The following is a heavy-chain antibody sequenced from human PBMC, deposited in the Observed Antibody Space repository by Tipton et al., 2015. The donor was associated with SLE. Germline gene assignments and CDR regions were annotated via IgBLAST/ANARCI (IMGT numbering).Heavy chain of an antibody. D-gene: IGHD1-1*01. CDR1: SGSINSDGYY. V-gene: IGHV4-31*03. Sequence: TLSLTCTVSSGSINSDGYYWTWIRQPPGQGLEWIGYIYHSGSTYYNPSLRSRVTMSIDTSQNQFSLRLSSVTAADTAVYYCARGTGPLSGMDVWGQGTTVTVSS. CDR2: IYHSGST. CDR3: ARGTGPLSGMDV. J-gene: IGHJ6*02.